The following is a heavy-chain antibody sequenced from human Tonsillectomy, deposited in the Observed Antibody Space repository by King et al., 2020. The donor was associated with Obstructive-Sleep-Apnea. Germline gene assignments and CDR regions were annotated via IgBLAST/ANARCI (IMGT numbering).Heavy chain of an antibody. V-gene: IGHV4-39*07. CDR2: IYYSGST. Sequence: QLQESGPGLVKPSETLSLTCTVSGGSISSSSYYWGWIRQPPGKGLEWIWNIYYSGSTYYNPSLKSRVTISVDTSKNQFSLKLSSVTAADTAVYYCARDHPANWYSLDYWGQGTLVTVSS. CDR1: GGSISSSSYY. D-gene: IGHD1-7*01. J-gene: IGHJ4*02. CDR3: ARDHPANWYSLDY.